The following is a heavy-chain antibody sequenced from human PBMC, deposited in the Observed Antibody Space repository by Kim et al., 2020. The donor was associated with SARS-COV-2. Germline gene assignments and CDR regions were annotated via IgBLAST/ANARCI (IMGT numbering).Heavy chain of an antibody. CDR2: INTNTGNP. D-gene: IGHD3-10*01. J-gene: IGHJ6*02. CDR1: GYTFTSYA. Sequence: ASVKVSCKASGYTFTSYAMNWVRQAPGQGLEWMGWINTNTGNPTYAQGFTGRFVFSLDTSVSTAYLQLSSLKAEDTAVYYCAREDVLLWFGELLYRYGMDVWGQGTTVTVSS. CDR3: AREDVLLWFGELLYRYGMDV. V-gene: IGHV7-4-1*02.